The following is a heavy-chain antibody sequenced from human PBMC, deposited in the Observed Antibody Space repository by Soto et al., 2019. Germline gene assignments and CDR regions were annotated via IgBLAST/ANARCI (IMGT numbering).Heavy chain of an antibody. D-gene: IGHD2-8*01. CDR1: GFSFSDYT. J-gene: IGHJ4*02. Sequence: QLQLVQSGGGVVQPGRSLRLSCAASGFSFSDYTIHWVRQAPGKGLEWVALIAYDEINKYYLDSVRGRFAISRDNSKNTLNLQMNRLTTDATAIYYCARGNRLRNLTHSMAYAPLEFWGQGSLVTVSS. V-gene: IGHV3-30*09. CDR2: IAYDEINK. CDR3: ARGNRLRNLTHSMAYAPLEF.